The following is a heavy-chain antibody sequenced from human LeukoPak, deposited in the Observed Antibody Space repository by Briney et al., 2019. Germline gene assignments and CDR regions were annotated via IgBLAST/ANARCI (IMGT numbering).Heavy chain of an antibody. Sequence: SETLSLTCTVSGGSISSYYWSWIRQPPGKGLEWIGYIYYSGSTNYNPSLKSRVTISVDTSKNQFSLKLGSVTAADTAVYYCARRGTVPGDYYYYMDVWGKGTTVTVSS. V-gene: IGHV4-59*01. D-gene: IGHD1-26*01. CDR1: GGSISSYY. J-gene: IGHJ6*03. CDR3: ARRGTVPGDYYYYMDV. CDR2: IYYSGST.